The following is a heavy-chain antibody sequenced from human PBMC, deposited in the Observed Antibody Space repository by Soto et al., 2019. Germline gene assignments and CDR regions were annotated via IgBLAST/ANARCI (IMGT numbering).Heavy chain of an antibody. J-gene: IGHJ6*02. CDR3: ARDYYYGSGNYYRADYYHYGMDV. Sequence: PGGSLRLSCTASGFTFSSYAMDWVRQAPGKGLEWVSLIYTGGNTNYADSVKGRFTISRDNSKNTLYLQMNGLRAEDTAVYYCARDYYYGSGNYYRADYYHYGMDVWGQGTTVTVSS. V-gene: IGHV3-53*01. CDR2: IYTGGNT. D-gene: IGHD3-10*01. CDR1: GFTFSSYA.